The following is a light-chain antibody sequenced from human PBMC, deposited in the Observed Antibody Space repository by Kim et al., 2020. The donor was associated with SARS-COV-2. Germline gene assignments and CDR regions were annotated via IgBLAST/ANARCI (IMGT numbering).Light chain of an antibody. J-gene: IGLJ2*01. CDR2: DVS. CDR1: SSDVGGYKY. V-gene: IGLV2-14*03. CDR3: SSYTSSSTVI. Sequence: QSALTQPASVSGSPGQSITISCTGTSSDVGGYKYVSWYQQHPGKAPKPMIYDVSNRPSGVSNRFSGSKSGNTASLTISGLQAEDEADYYCSSYTSSSTVIFGGGTQLTVL.